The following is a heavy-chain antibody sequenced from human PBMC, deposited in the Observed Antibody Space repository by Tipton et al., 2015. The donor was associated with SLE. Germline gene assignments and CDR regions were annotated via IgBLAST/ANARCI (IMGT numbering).Heavy chain of an antibody. CDR3: ATHVAESPWASTKDIYYFDS. CDR1: GGSINRGDYY. CDR2: IHHSGNT. D-gene: IGHD1-14*01. J-gene: IGHJ4*02. V-gene: IGHV4-39*02. Sequence: TLSLTCTVSGGSINRGDYYWGWIRQPPGEGLEWIGSIHHSGNTYFNPSLKSRVTISVDTSKNHFSLKLDSVSAADAAVYYCATHVAESPWASTKDIYYFDSWGQGTLVTVSS.